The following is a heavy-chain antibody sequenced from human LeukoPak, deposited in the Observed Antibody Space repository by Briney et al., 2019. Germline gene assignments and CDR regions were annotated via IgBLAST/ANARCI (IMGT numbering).Heavy chain of an antibody. D-gene: IGHD5-18*01. Sequence: ASVKVPCKASGYTFTSYGITWVRQAPGQGLEWMGRISTYTGKINYAQKLQGRVTMTTDTSTSTAYMELSSLRSEDTAVYYCARGQLWTFDYWGQGTLVTVSS. CDR3: ARGQLWTFDY. J-gene: IGHJ4*02. V-gene: IGHV1-18*01. CDR2: ISTYTGKI. CDR1: GYTFTSYG.